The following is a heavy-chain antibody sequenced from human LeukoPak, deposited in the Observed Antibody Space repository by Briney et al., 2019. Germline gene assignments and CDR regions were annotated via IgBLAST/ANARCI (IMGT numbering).Heavy chain of an antibody. J-gene: IGHJ4*02. Sequence: GGSLRLSCAASGFTFSSYGMSWVRQAPGKGLEWVSTISGSGGSTYYADSVKGRFTISRDNSKKTLYLQMNSLRVEDTAVYYCARDPGYNYGFDYWGQGTLVTVSS. D-gene: IGHD5-12*01. CDR1: GFTFSSYG. CDR3: ARDPGYNYGFDY. V-gene: IGHV3-23*01. CDR2: ISGSGGST.